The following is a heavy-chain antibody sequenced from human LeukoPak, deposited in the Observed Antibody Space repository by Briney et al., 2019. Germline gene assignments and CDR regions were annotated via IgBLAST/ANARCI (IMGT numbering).Heavy chain of an antibody. CDR2: IRYDGSNK. Sequence: GGSLRHSCAASGFTFSSYGMHWVRQTPGKGLEWVAFIRYDGSNKYYADSVKGRFTISRDNSKNTLYLQMNSLRAEDTAVYYCAKHQWQQLVGKIDYWGQGTLVTVSS. CDR1: GFTFSSYG. CDR3: AKHQWQQLVGKIDY. J-gene: IGHJ4*02. D-gene: IGHD6-13*01. V-gene: IGHV3-30*02.